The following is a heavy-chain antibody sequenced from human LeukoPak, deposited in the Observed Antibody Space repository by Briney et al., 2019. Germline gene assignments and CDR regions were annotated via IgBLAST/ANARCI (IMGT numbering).Heavy chain of an antibody. CDR3: ARDRNYDFWSGTTRDAFDI. Sequence: GGSLRLSCAASGFTFSSYSMNWVRQAPRKGLEWVSSISSSSSYIYYADSVKGRFTISRDNAKNSLYLQMNSLRAEDTAVYYCARDRNYDFWSGTTRDAFDIWGQGTMVTVSS. CDR2: ISSSSSYI. CDR1: GFTFSSYS. V-gene: IGHV3-21*01. D-gene: IGHD3-3*01. J-gene: IGHJ3*02.